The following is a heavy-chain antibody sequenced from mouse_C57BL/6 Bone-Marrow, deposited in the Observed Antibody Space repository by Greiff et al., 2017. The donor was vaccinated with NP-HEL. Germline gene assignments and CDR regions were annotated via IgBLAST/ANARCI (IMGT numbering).Heavy chain of an antibody. V-gene: IGHV14-4*01. J-gene: IGHJ1*03. D-gene: IGHD1-1*01. CDR2: IDPENGDT. Sequence: EVKLVESGAELVRPGASVKLSCTASGFNIKDDYMHWVKQRPEQGLEWIGWIDPENGDTEYASKFQGKATITADTSSNTAYLQLSSLTSEDTAVYYCTYYYGSSDPWYFDVWGTGTTVTVSS. CDR1: GFNIKDDY. CDR3: TYYYGSSDPWYFDV.